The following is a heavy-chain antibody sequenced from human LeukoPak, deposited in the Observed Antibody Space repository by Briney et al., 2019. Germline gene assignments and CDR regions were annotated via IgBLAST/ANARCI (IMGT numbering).Heavy chain of an antibody. J-gene: IGHJ5*02. CDR2: IYSGGST. V-gene: IGHV3-53*01. D-gene: IGHD4-17*01. Sequence: GGSLRLSCAASGFTVSSNYMSWVRQAPGKGLEWVSVIYSGGSTYYADSVKGRFTISRDNSKNTLYLQMNSLRAEDSAVYYCAREIDYGDFNWFDPWGQGTLVTVSS. CDR1: GFTVSSNY. CDR3: AREIDYGDFNWFDP.